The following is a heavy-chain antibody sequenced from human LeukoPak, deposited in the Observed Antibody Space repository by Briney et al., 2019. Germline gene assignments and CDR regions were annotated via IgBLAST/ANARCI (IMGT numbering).Heavy chain of an antibody. CDR1: GFTFDDYA. CDR2: ISYNSGNI. V-gene: IGHV3-9*01. J-gene: IGHJ3*02. CDR3: AKDKRGGRSWFDAFII. Sequence: GRSLRLSCAASGFTFDDYAMHWVRQAPGKGLEWVSGISYNSGNIDYADSVKGRFTISRDNAKNSLYLQMNSLRAEDTALYYCAKDKRGGRSWFDAFIIWAKGQWSPSLQ. D-gene: IGHD6-13*01.